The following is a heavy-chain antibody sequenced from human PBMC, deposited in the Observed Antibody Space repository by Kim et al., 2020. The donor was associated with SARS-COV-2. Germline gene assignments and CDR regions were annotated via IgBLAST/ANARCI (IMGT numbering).Heavy chain of an antibody. J-gene: IGHJ6*02. Sequence: VNCRFTISRENSKNTLYLQMNSLRAEDTAVYYCAKPQGYGTYHYYAMDVWGQGTTVTVSS. D-gene: IGHD5-18*01. V-gene: IGHV3-23*01. CDR3: AKPQGYGTYHYYAMDV.